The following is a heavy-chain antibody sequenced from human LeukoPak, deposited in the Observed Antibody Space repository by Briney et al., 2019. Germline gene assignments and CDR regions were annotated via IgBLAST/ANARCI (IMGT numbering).Heavy chain of an antibody. V-gene: IGHV4-34*01. Sequence: PSETLSLTCAVYGGSFSGYYWSWIRQPPGKGLEWIGEINHSGSTNYNPSLKSRVTISVDTSKKQFSLKLSSVTAADTAVYYCARHGGLLGYTYWGQGTLVTVSS. CDR2: INHSGST. D-gene: IGHD5-18*01. J-gene: IGHJ4*02. CDR1: GGSFSGYY. CDR3: ARHGGLLGYTY.